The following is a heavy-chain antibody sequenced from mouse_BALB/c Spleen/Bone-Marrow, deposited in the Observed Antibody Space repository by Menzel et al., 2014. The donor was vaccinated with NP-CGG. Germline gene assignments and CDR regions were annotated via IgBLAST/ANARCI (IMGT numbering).Heavy chain of an antibody. V-gene: IGHV1-5*01. J-gene: IGHJ4*01. CDR1: GYSFTSYW. CDR2: TYPGNSDT. CDR3: TTYALDY. Sequence: EVQLQQSGTVLARPGASVKMSCKASGYSFTSYWMHWVKQRPGQGLEWIGATYPGNSDTSYNQKFNDKAKLTAVTSASTAYMELSSLTNEDSAVYYCTTYALDYWGQGTSVTVSS.